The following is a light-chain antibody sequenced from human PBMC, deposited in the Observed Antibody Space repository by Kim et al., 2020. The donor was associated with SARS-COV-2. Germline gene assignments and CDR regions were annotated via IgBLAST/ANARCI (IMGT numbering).Light chain of an antibody. CDR3: QAWDGIVV. Sequence: SYELTQPPSVSVSPGQTATITCSGDELVDKYFSWYQQKPGQSPVLVIYQDSKRPSGIPERFSGSNSGNTATLTISGTQAMDEADYYCQAWDGIVVFGGGTQLTVL. V-gene: IGLV3-1*01. CDR2: QDS. CDR1: ELVDKY. J-gene: IGLJ2*01.